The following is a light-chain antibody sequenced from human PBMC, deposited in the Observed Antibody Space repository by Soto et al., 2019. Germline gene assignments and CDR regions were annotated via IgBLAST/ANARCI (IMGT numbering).Light chain of an antibody. CDR1: QSISSY. CDR3: QQSYSTPPYT. Sequence: DIQMTQSPSSLSASVGDRVTITCRASQSISSYLNWYQQKPGKAPKLLIYAASNLQSGVPSRFSGSGSGTDVTLTISSLQHEDFATYYCQQSYSTPPYTFGQGTKLEIK. CDR2: AAS. J-gene: IGKJ2*01. V-gene: IGKV1-39*01.